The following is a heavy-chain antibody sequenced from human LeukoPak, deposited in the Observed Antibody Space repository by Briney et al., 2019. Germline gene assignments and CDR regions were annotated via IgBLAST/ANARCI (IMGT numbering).Heavy chain of an antibody. J-gene: IGHJ4*02. CDR2: TSYDGSNK. D-gene: IGHD2-21*02. V-gene: IGHV3-30*18. CDR3: AKRGESTISDCYYFDY. CDR1: GFTFSSYG. Sequence: GRSLRLSCAASGFTFSSYGIHWVRQAPGKGLEWVAATSYDGSNKHYADSVKGRFVISRDNSKNTVYLQMDSLRAEDTAVYYCAKRGESTISDCYYFDYWGQGTLVTVSS.